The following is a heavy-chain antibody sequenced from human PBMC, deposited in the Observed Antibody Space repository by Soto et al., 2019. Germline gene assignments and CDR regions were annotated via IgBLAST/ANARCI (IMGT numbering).Heavy chain of an antibody. CDR1: DGSISTYY. J-gene: IGHJ4*02. CDR3: ARTFYYGAGRFFFDY. D-gene: IGHD3-10*01. CDR2: IYSRGST. Sequence: SETLSLTCAVSDGSISTYYWSWIRQPPGEGLEWIGTIYSRGSTNYNPSLTSRVTISLDTSKKHFSLQLSSVTAADTAVYYCARTFYYGAGRFFFDYWGQGTLVTVSS. V-gene: IGHV4-59*08.